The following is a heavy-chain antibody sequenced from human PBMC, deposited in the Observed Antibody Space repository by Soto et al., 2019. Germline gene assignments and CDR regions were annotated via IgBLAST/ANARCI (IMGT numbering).Heavy chain of an antibody. J-gene: IGHJ4*02. CDR1: GGSISSYY. V-gene: IGHV4-59*01. D-gene: IGHD6-19*01. CDR3: ARDRYSNGWLDF. CDR2: IYYSGST. Sequence: PSETLSLTCMVSGGSISSYYWSWIRQPPGKELEWIGYIYYSGSTKYNPSLKSRVTISVDTSENQFSLKLSSVTAADTAVYYCARDRYSNGWLDFWGQGILVTVSS.